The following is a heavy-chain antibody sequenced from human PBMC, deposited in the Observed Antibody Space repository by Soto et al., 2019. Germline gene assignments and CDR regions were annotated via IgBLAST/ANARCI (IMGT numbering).Heavy chain of an antibody. Sequence: GGSLRLSCAASGFTFSSYAMHWVRQAPGKGLEWVAVISYDGSNKYYADSVKGRFTISRDNSKNTLYLQMNSLRAEDTAVYYCXRAYGSGSSYYYYGMDVWGQGTTVTVSS. CDR3: XRAYGSGSSYYYYGMDV. J-gene: IGHJ6*02. CDR1: GFTFSSYA. CDR2: ISYDGSNK. D-gene: IGHD3-10*01. V-gene: IGHV3-30-3*01.